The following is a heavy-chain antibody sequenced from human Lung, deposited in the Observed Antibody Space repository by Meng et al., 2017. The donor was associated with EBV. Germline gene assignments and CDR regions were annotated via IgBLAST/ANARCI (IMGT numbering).Heavy chain of an antibody. CDR1: GRSIRFGDYY. V-gene: IGHV4-30-4*08. CDR3: AREYSSSSGLPGP. Sequence: QLQELFPRVVKSSHTLSIACTVSGRSIRFGDYYWSWIRQPPGQVLEWIGYIYDSGSTSYNPSLMSRVTISVDTSRNQFSLKLTSVTAADTAVYYCAREYSSSSGLPGPWGQGTLVTVSS. CDR2: IYDSGST. D-gene: IGHD6-6*01. J-gene: IGHJ5*02.